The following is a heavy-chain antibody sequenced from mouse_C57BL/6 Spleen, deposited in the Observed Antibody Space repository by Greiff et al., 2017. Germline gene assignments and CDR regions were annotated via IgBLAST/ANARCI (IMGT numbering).Heavy chain of an antibody. CDR2: ISSGGSYT. V-gene: IGHV5-6*01. CDR3: ARQGDGSSLYYAMDY. CDR1: GFTFSSYG. D-gene: IGHD1-1*01. J-gene: IGHJ4*01. Sequence: EVKLMESGGDLVKPGGSLKLSCAASGFTFSSYGMSWVRQTPDKRLEWVATISSGGSYTYYPDSVKGRFTISRDNAKNTLYLQMSSLKSEDTAMYYCARQGDGSSLYYAMDYWGQGTSVTVSS.